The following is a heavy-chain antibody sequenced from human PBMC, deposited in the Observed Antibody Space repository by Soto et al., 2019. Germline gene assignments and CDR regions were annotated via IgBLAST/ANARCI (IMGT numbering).Heavy chain of an antibody. CDR3: VRERGPFDAFDI. CDR1: GFPFTTYG. J-gene: IGHJ3*02. Sequence: LRLFCAASGFPFTTYGMHWVRQAPDKGLEWLAVIWANGINKYYADPVRGRFTISRDNSKDTLDLQMNNLRAEDTALYYCVRERGPFDAFDIWGHGXMVTV. V-gene: IGHV3-33*01. CDR2: IWANGINK.